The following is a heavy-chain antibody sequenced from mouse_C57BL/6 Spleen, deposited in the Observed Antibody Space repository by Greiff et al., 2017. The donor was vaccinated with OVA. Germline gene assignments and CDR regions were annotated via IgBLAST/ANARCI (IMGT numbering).Heavy chain of an antibody. Sequence: QVQLQQPGAELVMPGASVKLSCKASGYTFTSYWMHWVKQRPGQGLEWIGEIDPSDSYTKYNQKFKGKTTLTVDKSSSTAYMQLSSLTSEDSAVYYCARRNSNPYFDYWGQGTTLTVSS. V-gene: IGHV1-69*01. CDR1: GYTFTSYW. CDR3: ARRNSNPYFDY. D-gene: IGHD2-5*01. CDR2: IDPSDSYT. J-gene: IGHJ2*01.